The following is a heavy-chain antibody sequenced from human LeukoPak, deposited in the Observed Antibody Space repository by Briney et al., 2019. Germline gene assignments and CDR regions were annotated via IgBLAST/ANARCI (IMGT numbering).Heavy chain of an antibody. CDR1: GFTFSSYV. Sequence: GGSLRLSCAASGFTFSSYVMHWVRQAPGKGLEWVVVISYDGSNKYYADSVKGRFTISRDNSKNTLFLQMNSLRTEDTAVYFCARANWAGIEAPVTDYWGQGTLVTVSS. V-gene: IGHV3-30-3*01. CDR2: ISYDGSNK. CDR3: ARANWAGIEAPVTDY. J-gene: IGHJ4*02. D-gene: IGHD7-27*01.